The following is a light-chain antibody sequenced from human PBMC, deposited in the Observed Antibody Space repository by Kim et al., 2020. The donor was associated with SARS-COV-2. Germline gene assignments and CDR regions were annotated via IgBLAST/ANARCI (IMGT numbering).Light chain of an antibody. CDR1: QSVSSS. V-gene: IGKV3-11*01. Sequence: VSPGERAAPSSGASQSVSSSLAWYQQKPGQAPRLLIYEASNRATGIPARFSGSGSGTDFTLTISSLEPEDFAVYYCQQRSNWPLTFGQGTRLEIK. CDR2: EAS. J-gene: IGKJ5*01. CDR3: QQRSNWPLT.